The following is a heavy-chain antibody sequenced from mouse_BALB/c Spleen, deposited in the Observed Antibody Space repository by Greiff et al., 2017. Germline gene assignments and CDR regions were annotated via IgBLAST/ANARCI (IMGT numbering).Heavy chain of an antibody. CDR3: ARGGYDYPFAY. V-gene: IGHV1-7*01. D-gene: IGHD2-4*01. CDR1: GYTFTSYW. Sequence: QVQLKESGAELAKPGASVKMSCKASGYTFTSYWMHWVKQRPGQGLEWIGYINPSTGYTEYNQKFKDKATLTADKSSSTAYMQLSSLTSEDSAVYYCARGGYDYPFAYWGQGTLVTVSA. CDR2: INPSTGYT. J-gene: IGHJ3*01.